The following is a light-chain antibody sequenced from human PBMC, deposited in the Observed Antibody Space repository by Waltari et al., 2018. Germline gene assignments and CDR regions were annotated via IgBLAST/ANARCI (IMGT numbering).Light chain of an antibody. CDR1: SSNIGDNV. CDR2: RND. V-gene: IGLV1-44*01. CDR3: AEWDDRMNGHWV. J-gene: IGLJ3*02. Sequence: QSVLTQPPSASGTPGQRVTISCSGSSSNIGDNVVNWYQQLPGKAPKLLIYRNDQRPSGVPDRFSASKSGTSASLAISGLQSEDEADYYCAEWDDRMNGHWVFGGGTKVTVL.